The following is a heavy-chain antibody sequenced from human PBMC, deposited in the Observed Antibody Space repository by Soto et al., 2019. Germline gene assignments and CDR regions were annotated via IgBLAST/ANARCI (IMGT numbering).Heavy chain of an antibody. V-gene: IGHV4-30-4*01. CDR1: GGSISSGDYY. CDR2: IYYSGST. Sequence: SETLSLTCTVSGGSISSGDYYWSWIRQPPGKGLEWIGYIYYSGSTYYNPSLKSRVTISVDTSKNQFSLKLSSVTAADTAVYYCAREDIVLVPAAFDYWGQGALVTVSS. J-gene: IGHJ4*02. D-gene: IGHD2-2*01. CDR3: AREDIVLVPAAFDY.